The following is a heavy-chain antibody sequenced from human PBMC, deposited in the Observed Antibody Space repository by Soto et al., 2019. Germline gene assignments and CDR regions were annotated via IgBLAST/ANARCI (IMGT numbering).Heavy chain of an antibody. D-gene: IGHD6-19*01. Sequence: VQLVESGGGVVQPGRSLRLSCAASGFTFSDYAMHWVRQAPGKGLEWVAVVSHDGRNTHYADSVKGRFTISRDSSKNPVSLEMTSLRGEDTAVYSCAKGGRQWLVTSDFNYWGQGALVTVSS. CDR1: GFTFSDYA. CDR3: AKGGRQWLVTSDFNY. CDR2: VSHDGRNT. V-gene: IGHV3-30*18. J-gene: IGHJ4*02.